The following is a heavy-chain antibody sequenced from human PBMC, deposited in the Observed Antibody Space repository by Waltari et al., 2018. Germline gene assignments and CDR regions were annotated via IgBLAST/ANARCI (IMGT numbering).Heavy chain of an antibody. CDR3: ARAQGGIAVAGEGDDAFDI. J-gene: IGHJ3*02. Sequence: QVQLQQWGAGLLKPSETLSLTCAVYGGSFSGYYWSWIRPPPGKGLEWIGEINHSGSTNYNPSLKRRVTISVDTSKNQFSLKLSSVTAADTAVYYCARAQGGIAVAGEGDDAFDIWGQGTMVTVSS. V-gene: IGHV4-34*01. CDR2: INHSGST. CDR1: GGSFSGYY. D-gene: IGHD6-19*01.